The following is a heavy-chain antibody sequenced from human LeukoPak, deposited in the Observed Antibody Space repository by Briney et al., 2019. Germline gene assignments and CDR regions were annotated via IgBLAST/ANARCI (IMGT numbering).Heavy chain of an antibody. CDR3: ARRWNYGRNYYIDV. V-gene: IGHV4-34*01. CDR1: GGSYSNYY. Sequence: SETLSLTCAVYGGSYSNYYWSWIRQPPGKGLEWIGEINDSGRINYNPSLMSRVTVSVDTSKNQFSLRLTSVTATDTAVYYCARRWNYGRNYYIDVWGNGATVSVSS. D-gene: IGHD1-7*01. CDR2: INDSGRI. J-gene: IGHJ6*03.